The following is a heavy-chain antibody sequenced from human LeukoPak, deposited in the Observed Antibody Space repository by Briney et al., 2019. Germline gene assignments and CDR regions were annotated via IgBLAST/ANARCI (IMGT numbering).Heavy chain of an antibody. D-gene: IGHD6-13*01. CDR1: GVTFNNDV. CDR2: IIPMFGTA. V-gene: IGHV1-69*06. Sequence: SVKVSCKASGVTFNNDVITWVRQAPGQGLECMGGIIPMFGTANYAQKVQGRVTITADKSTNTAYMELSSLTSEDTAVYYCALGLGIAAAELDHWGQGTLVTVSS. CDR3: ALGLGIAAAELDH. J-gene: IGHJ4*02.